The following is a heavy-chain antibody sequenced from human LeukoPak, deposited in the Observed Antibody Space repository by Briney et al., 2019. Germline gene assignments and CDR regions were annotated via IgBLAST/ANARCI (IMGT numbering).Heavy chain of an antibody. J-gene: IGHJ6*02. CDR2: IYPGDSDT. Sequence: GESLKISCKGSGYSFTSYWIGWVRQMPGKGLEWMGIIYPGDSDTRYSPSFQGQVTISADKSISTAYLQWSSLKASDTAIYYCARSGYCSSTSCYRYYYGMGVWGQGTTVTVSS. CDR1: GYSFTSYW. CDR3: ARSGYCSSTSCYRYYYGMGV. D-gene: IGHD2-2*01. V-gene: IGHV5-51*01.